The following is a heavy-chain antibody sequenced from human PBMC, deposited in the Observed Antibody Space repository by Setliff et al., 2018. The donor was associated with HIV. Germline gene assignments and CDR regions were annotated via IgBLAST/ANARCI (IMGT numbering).Heavy chain of an antibody. V-gene: IGHV4-31*03. CDR1: GGSISSGGYY. J-gene: IGHJ4*02. CDR2: IHYSGNT. Sequence: SETLSLTCTVSGGSISSGGYYWSWIRQHPGKGLEWIGYIHYSGNTYNNPSLTSRISISVDMSKNKFSLKLSSLTAADTAVYYCARGGLGVVTSFDSWGPGTLVTVSS. D-gene: IGHD3-3*01. CDR3: ARGGLGVVTSFDS.